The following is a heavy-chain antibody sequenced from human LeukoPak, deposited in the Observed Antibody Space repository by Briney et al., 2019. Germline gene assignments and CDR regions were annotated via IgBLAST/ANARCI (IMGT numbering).Heavy chain of an antibody. CDR1: GFTFSSYW. D-gene: IGHD3-16*01. Sequence: GGSLRLSRAASGFTFSSYWMNWARQAPGKGLEWMASINHNGNVNYYVDSVKGRFTISRDNARNSLYLQMSNLRAEDTAVYFCARGGGLDVWGQGATVTDSS. CDR3: ARGGGLDV. V-gene: IGHV3-7*03. J-gene: IGHJ6*02. CDR2: INHNGNVN.